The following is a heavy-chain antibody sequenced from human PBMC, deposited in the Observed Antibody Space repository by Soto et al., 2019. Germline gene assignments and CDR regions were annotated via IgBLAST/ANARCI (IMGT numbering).Heavy chain of an antibody. CDR3: AKDLRFDRYSSEGWDY. Sequence: HPGGSLRLSCAASGFTLSSYAMSWVRQAPGKGLEWVSAISGSGGSTYYADSVKGRFTISRDNSKNTLYLQMNSLRAEDTAVYYCAKDLRFDRYSSEGWDYWGQGTLVTVSS. J-gene: IGHJ4*02. D-gene: IGHD6-25*01. CDR1: GFTLSSYA. CDR2: ISGSGGST. V-gene: IGHV3-23*01.